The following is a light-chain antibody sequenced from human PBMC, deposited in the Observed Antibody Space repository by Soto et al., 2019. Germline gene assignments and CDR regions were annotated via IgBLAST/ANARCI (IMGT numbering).Light chain of an antibody. J-gene: IGLJ2*01. CDR3: SSYTSSSTVV. CDR2: LDS. CDR1: RLRNKY. V-gene: IGLV3-1*01. Sequence: SYELIQPPSVSVSPGQTASITCSGDRLRNKYVSWYQQKAGQSPVLVICLDSNRPSGVSNRFSGSKSGNTASLTISGLQAEDEADYYCSSYTSSSTVVFGGGTKLTVL.